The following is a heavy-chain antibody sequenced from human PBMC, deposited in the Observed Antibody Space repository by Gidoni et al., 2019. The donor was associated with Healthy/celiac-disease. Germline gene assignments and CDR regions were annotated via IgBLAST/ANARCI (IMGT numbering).Heavy chain of an antibody. J-gene: IGHJ3*02. CDR3: ARHYKATGYCSCGSCYSRAFDI. CDR1: GYRHTSNW. CDR2: IYPGDSDP. D-gene: IGHD2-15*01. V-gene: IGHV5-51*01. Sequence: EVQLEQSGAEVKKTGESLKTSCKGSGYRHTSNWSGGVRQMPGKGLEWMGIIYPGDSDPLYSPSFQGQVTLSADKSLCTASLQWSSLKASDTAMYYCARHYKATGYCSCGSCYSRAFDIWGQGTMVTVSS.